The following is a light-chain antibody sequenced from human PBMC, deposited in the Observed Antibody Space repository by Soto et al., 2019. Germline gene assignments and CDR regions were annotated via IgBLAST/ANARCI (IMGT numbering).Light chain of an antibody. CDR1: SSDVGGYNY. V-gene: IGLV2-14*03. Sequence: QSVLAQPASVSGSRGQSITISCTGTSSDVGGYNYVSWYQHHPGNAPKLLIYDVSTRPSGVSNRFSGSKSGNTASLTISGLQAEDEADYYCSSYTRSSTRVFGTETKLTVL. CDR2: DVS. J-gene: IGLJ1*01. CDR3: SSYTRSSTRV.